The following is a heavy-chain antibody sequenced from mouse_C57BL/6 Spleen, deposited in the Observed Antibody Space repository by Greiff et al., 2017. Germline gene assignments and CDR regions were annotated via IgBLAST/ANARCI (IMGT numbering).Heavy chain of an antibody. CDR3: ARGSLEDY. V-gene: IGHV1-52*01. J-gene: IGHJ2*01. Sequence: QVQLQQPGAELVRPGSSVKLSCKASGYTFTSYWMHWVKQRPIQGLEWIGNIDPSDCETHYNQKFKDKATLTVDKSSSTAYMQLSSLTSEDSAVYYCARGSLEDYWGQGTTLTVSS. CDR1: GYTFTSYW. CDR2: IDPSDCET.